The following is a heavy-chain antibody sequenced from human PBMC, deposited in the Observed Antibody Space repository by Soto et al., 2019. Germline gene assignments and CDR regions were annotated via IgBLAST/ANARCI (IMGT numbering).Heavy chain of an antibody. CDR3: ARGWYCSGGSCSFRDAFDS. Sequence: ASVKVSCKASGYTFTSYDINWVRQATGQGLEWMGWMNPNSGNTGYAQKFQGRVTMTRNTSISTAYMELSSLRSEDTAVYYCARGWYCSGGSCSFRDAFDSWGQGTMVTVAS. CDR2: MNPNSGNT. CDR1: GYTFTSYD. V-gene: IGHV1-8*01. J-gene: IGHJ3*02. D-gene: IGHD2-15*01.